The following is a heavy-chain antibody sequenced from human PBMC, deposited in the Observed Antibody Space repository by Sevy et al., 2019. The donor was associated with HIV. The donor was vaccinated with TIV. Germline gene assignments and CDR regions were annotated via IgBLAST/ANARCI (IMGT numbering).Heavy chain of an antibody. D-gene: IGHD4-17*01. CDR2: ISYDGSNK. J-gene: IGHJ5*02. Sequence: GGSLRLSCAASGFTFSSYAIHWVRQAPGKGLEWVAFISYDGSNKYYVDSVKGRFTISRDNSKKTLYLQMNSLRAEDTAVYYCARDQHDYAGNLRTGWFDPWGQGTLVTVSS. CDR1: GFTFSSYA. CDR3: ARDQHDYAGNLRTGWFDP. V-gene: IGHV3-30-3*01.